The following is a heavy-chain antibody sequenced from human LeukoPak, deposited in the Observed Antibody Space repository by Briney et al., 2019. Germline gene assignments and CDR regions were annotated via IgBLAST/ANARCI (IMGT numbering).Heavy chain of an antibody. V-gene: IGHV1-69*06. CDR3: ERCSPGDSSNFYAVLQY. D-gene: IGHD3-22*01. CDR2: IIPIFGTS. Sequence: SVKVSCKASGGTFTSYAVSWVRLTPGQGLEWLGGIIPIFGTSTYAQKFQAKVTMTADKSTKTAYLDIRSLTYEETAGYYCERCSPGDSSNFYAVLQYWGQGTQVTVST. CDR1: GGTFTSYA. J-gene: IGHJ4*02.